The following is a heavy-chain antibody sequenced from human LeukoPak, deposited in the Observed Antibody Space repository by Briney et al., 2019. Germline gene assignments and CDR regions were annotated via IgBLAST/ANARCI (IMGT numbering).Heavy chain of an antibody. CDR1: GGSFSGYY. J-gene: IGHJ4*02. CDR2: INHSGST. D-gene: IGHD2-2*01. V-gene: IGHV4-34*01. Sequence: PSETLSLTCAVYGGSFSGYYRSWIRQPPGKGLEWIGEINHSGSTNYNPSLKSRVTTSVDTSKNQFSLKLSSVTAADTAVYYCARGSEGGYCSSTSCSTPFDYWGQGTLVTVSS. CDR3: ARGSEGGYCSSTSCSTPFDY.